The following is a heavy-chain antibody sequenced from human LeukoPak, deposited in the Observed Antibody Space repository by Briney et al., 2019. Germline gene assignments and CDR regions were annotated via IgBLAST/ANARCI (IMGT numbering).Heavy chain of an antibody. J-gene: IGHJ4*02. D-gene: IGHD6-19*01. CDR3: GKGETSGWFLYYFDY. V-gene: IGHV3-23*01. CDR2: ISVSGGTT. CDR1: GFTFSRHW. Sequence: HPGGSLRLSCAASGFTFSRHWMSWVRQAPGKGLEWVPTISVSGGTTYYTDSVKGRFTISRDNSKNTWYLQMHSLRAEDTAVYYCGKGETSGWFLYYFDYWGQGTLVTVSS.